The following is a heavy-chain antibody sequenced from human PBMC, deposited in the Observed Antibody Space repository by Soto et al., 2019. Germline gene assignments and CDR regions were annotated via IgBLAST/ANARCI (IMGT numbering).Heavy chain of an antibody. V-gene: IGHV5-51*01. J-gene: IGHJ5*02. Sequence: LGESLKISCKGSGYSFTSYWIGWVRQMPGKGLEWMGIIYPGDSDTRYSPSFQGQVTISADKSISTAYLQWSSLKASDTAMYYCARGSLTTRRYNWSDPWGQGTLVTVSS. D-gene: IGHD4-4*01. CDR2: IYPGDSDT. CDR3: ARGSLTTRRYNWSDP. CDR1: GYSFTSYW.